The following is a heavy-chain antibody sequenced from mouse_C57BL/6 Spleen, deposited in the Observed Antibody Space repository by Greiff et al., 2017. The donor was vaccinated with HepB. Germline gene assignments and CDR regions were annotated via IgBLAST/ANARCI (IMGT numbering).Heavy chain of an antibody. CDR2: IDTNSGGT. CDR1: GYTFTSDW. J-gene: IGHJ3*01. D-gene: IGHD5-1-1*01. V-gene: IGHV1-72*01. Sequence: QVQLQQPGAELVKPGASVKLSCKASGYTFTSDWMHWVKQRPGRGLEWIGRIDTNSGGTKYNEKFKSKATLTVDKPSSTAYMQLSSLTSEDSAVYYCARGIPAGAWFAYWGQGPLVTVSA. CDR3: ARGIPAGAWFAY.